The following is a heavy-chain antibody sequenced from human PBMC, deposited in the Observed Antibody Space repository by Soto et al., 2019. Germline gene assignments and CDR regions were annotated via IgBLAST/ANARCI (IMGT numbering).Heavy chain of an antibody. Sequence: GGSLRLSCTASGFIFSSYAMSWVRQAPGKGLEWVSAISASGDNAYYADSVKGRFTISRDRSKSLYLQMKSLRAEDTAIYYCAKFFVAGTRGYFDSWGQGTLVTVSS. CDR2: ISASGDNA. V-gene: IGHV3-23*01. CDR3: AKFFVAGTRGYFDS. J-gene: IGHJ4*02. CDR1: GFIFSSYA. D-gene: IGHD6-19*01.